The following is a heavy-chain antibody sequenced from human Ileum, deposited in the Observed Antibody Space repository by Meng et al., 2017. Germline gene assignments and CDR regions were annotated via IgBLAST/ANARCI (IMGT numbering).Heavy chain of an antibody. D-gene: IGHD3-22*01. CDR2: IFQSGRT. V-gene: IGHV4-4*02. Sequence: QVQLQGAGPRLVKPSGTLSLTCAVLGTWWSWVRQPPGKGLEWIGEIFQSGRTNYNPSLKSRVTISIDKSKSQISLQLSAVTAADTAVYSCATSNDRDVYYLGYWGQGTLVTVSS. J-gene: IGHJ4*02. CDR1: GTW. CDR3: ATSNDRDVYYLGY.